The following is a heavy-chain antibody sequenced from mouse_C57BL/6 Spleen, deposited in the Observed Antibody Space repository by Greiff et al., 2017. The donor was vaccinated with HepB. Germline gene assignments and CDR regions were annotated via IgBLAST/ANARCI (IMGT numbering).Heavy chain of an antibody. CDR2: INPSTGGT. Sequence: EVQLQQSGPELVKPGASVKISCKASGYSFTGYYMNWVKQSPEKSLEWIGEINPSTGGTTYNQKFKAKATLTVDKSSSTAYMQRKSLTSEDSAVYYCARKGAYWYFDVWGTGTTVTVSS. CDR1: GYSFTGYY. J-gene: IGHJ1*03. D-gene: IGHD3-3*01. V-gene: IGHV1-42*01. CDR3: ARKGAYWYFDV.